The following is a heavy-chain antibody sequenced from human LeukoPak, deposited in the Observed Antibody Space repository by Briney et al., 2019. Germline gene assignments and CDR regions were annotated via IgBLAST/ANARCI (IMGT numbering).Heavy chain of an antibody. Sequence: PSETLSLTCAVYGGSFSSYYWTWIRQPPGKGLEWIGEINHSGSTNYNPSLKSRVTISVDTSKNQFSLKLSSVTAADTAVYYCARQGYGPIDYWGQGTLVTVSS. CDR1: GGSFSSYY. J-gene: IGHJ4*02. V-gene: IGHV4-34*01. D-gene: IGHD2-8*01. CDR2: INHSGST. CDR3: ARQGYGPIDY.